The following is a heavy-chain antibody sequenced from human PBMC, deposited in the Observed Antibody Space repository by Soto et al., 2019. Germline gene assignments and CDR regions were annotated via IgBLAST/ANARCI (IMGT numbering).Heavy chain of an antibody. CDR3: AHPRGYGVFDAYDF. J-gene: IGHJ3*01. CDR1: GXAFSTYA. Sequence: GSLRLSCAASGXAFSTYAMSWVRRAPGRGLELVSSIIGSGSDTYNEDYVKGRFTISRDNSIRTLYLQMNSLRNEDTAVYYCAHPRGYGVFDAYDFWGQGALV. CDR2: IIGSGSDT. D-gene: IGHD4-17*01. V-gene: IGHV3-23*01.